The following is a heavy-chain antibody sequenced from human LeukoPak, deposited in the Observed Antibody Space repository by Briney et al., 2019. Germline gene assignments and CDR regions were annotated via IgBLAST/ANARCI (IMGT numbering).Heavy chain of an antibody. CDR2: VSYSGGT. J-gene: IGHJ3*01. CDR3: ARAPVAITASAFPDAFDF. D-gene: IGHD5-12*01. V-gene: IGHV4-59*02. Sequence: SETLSLTCAVSGDSVSVHYWSWIRQTPGKGLEWIGYVSYSGGTNYNPSLKRRVSISLDTSKNQFSLKLSSPAAADPAVYYCARAPVAITASAFPDAFDFWGQGTMVTVSS. CDR1: GDSVSVHY.